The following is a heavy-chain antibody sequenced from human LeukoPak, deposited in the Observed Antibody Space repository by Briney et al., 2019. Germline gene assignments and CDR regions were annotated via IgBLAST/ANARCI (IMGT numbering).Heavy chain of an antibody. D-gene: IGHD3-3*01. CDR1: GFIFSSYG. V-gene: IGHV3-30*18. CDR2: ISYDGSET. CDR3: ANGDFWSGYRGGI. J-gene: IGHJ3*02. Sequence: PGRSLRLSCAASGFIFSSYGMHWVRQAPGKGLEWVAVISYDGSETYYTQSVRGRFTISRDNSKNTLHLEMNSLRPEDTAVYYCANGDFWSGYRGGIWGQGTMVTVSS.